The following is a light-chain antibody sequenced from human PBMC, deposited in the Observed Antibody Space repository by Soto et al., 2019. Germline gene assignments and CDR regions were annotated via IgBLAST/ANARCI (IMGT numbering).Light chain of an antibody. Sequence: DIQMTQSPSSLSASVGDRITITCQASQDISNYLSWYQQKPGKAPKLLIYDASNWETGVPSRFSGSGSGTDFTFTISSLQPEDIATCYCQQYNNLHLTHGGGTKVEIK. CDR2: DAS. CDR3: QQYNNLHLT. V-gene: IGKV1-33*01. CDR1: QDISNY. J-gene: IGKJ4*01.